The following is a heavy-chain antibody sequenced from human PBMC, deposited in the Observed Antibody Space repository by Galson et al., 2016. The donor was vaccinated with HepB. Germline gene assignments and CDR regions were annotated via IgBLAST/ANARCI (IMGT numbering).Heavy chain of an antibody. J-gene: IGHJ4*02. CDR3: VRSYYD. Sequence: SLRLSCAASGFTFSSYAMSWVRQAPGKGLEWIGRSRSKADSHVTEYAASARGRFTISRDDSKNSLYLQMNSLKIEDTAVYYCVRSYYDWGQGTLVTVSS. CDR1: GFTFSSYA. V-gene: IGHV3-72*01. D-gene: IGHD3-10*01. CDR2: SRSKADSHVT.